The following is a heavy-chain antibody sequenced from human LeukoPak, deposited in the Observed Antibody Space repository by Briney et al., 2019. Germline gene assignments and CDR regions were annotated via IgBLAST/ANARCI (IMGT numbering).Heavy chain of an antibody. D-gene: IGHD1-26*01. J-gene: IGHJ4*02. Sequence: SETLSLTCAVYGGSFSGYYWSWIRQPPGKGLEWIGEINHSGSTNYNPSLKSRVTISVDTSKNQFSLKLSSVTAADTAVYYCARDDGVGASPLNYWGQGTLVTVSS. CDR3: ARDDGVGASPLNY. CDR2: INHSGST. V-gene: IGHV4-34*01. CDR1: GGSFSGYY.